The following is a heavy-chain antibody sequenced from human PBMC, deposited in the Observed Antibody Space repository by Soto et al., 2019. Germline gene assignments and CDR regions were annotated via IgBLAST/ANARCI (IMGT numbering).Heavy chain of an antibody. D-gene: IGHD6-19*01. J-gene: IGHJ4*02. CDR2: ISYDGSDK. CDR3: AKSHPITVISLDS. Sequence: GGSLRLSCAASGFSFSDYGMHWVRQAPGKGLELVAVISYDGSDKYVADSVRGRFAISRDNSKNTLYLQMNSLRAEDTAIYYCAKSHPITVISLDSWGQGTLVTVSS. CDR1: GFSFSDYG. V-gene: IGHV3-33*05.